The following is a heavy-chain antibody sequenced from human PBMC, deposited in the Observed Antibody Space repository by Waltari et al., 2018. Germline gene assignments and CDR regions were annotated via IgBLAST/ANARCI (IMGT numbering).Heavy chain of an antibody. J-gene: IGHJ4*02. CDR2: IWSDGFKK. V-gene: IGHV3-33*01. D-gene: IGHD6-19*01. CDR3: ARGGGSSGRGADY. CDR1: GFTFSQYA. Sequence: QVQLVESGGGVVQPGRSLRLSCEGSGFTFSQYAIHWVRQAPGKGLEWVGVIWSDGFKKYNEESVGGRFTISRDNSRSTLYLDMNSLRVDDTAIYYCARGGGSSGRGADYWGQGTLVTVSS.